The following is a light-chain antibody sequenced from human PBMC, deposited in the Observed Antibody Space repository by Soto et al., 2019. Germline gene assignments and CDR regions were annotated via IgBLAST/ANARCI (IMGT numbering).Light chain of an antibody. CDR2: DAS. CDR1: QSVGRNY. Sequence: EIVLTQSPGTLSLSPGESATLSCRASQSVGRNYLAWFQHKPDQAPRLLIYDASNRATGVPDRFSGSGSGTDFTLSVTRLEPEDFAVYYCHQYAVSPLTFGGGTTAEIE. CDR3: HQYAVSPLT. J-gene: IGKJ4*01. V-gene: IGKV3-20*01.